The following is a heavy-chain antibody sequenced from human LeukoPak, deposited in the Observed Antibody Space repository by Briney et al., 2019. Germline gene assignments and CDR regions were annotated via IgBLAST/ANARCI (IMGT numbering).Heavy chain of an antibody. V-gene: IGHV4-39*01. Sequence: PSETLSLTCTVSGGFISSSSYYWGWIRQPPGKGLEWIGSIYYSGSTYYNPSLKSRVTISVDTSKNQFSLKLSSVTAADTAVYYCARLGGYYDSSGYLVYWGQGTLVTVSS. CDR2: IYYSGST. J-gene: IGHJ4*02. CDR1: GGFISSSSYY. D-gene: IGHD3-22*01. CDR3: ARLGGYYDSSGYLVY.